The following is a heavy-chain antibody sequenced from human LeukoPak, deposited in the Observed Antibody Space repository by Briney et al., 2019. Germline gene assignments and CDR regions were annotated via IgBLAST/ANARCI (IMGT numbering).Heavy chain of an antibody. J-gene: IGHJ4*02. CDR1: GYTFTSYD. CDR3: ARVGYYDILTWFNSDY. V-gene: IGHV1-18*01. D-gene: IGHD3-9*01. Sequence: ASVKVSCKASGYTFTSYDINWVRQATGQGLEWMGWISAYNGNTNYAQKLQGRVTMTTDTSTSTAYMELRSLRSDDTAVYYCARVGYYDILTWFNSDYWGQGTLVTVSS. CDR2: ISAYNGNT.